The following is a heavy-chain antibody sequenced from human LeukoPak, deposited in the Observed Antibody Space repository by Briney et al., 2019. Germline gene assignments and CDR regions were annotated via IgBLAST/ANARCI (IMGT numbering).Heavy chain of an antibody. J-gene: IGHJ4*02. CDR1: GFTFSRYW. D-gene: IGHD5-24*01. CDR3: ARDASRGFDS. V-gene: IGHV3-7*01. Sequence: GSLRLSCAPSGFTFSRYWMIWVRQPPGRGPEWVASIKDDGRQKYYLDSVRGRFTVSRDNAKNSVYLQMDSLRAEDTGLYYCARDASRGFDSWGQGTLVTVSS. CDR2: IKDDGRQK.